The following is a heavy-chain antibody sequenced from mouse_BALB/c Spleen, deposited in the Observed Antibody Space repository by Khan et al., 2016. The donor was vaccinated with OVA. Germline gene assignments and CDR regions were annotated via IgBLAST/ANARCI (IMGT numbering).Heavy chain of an antibody. CDR1: GYTFTTAG. CDR3: DRGGAGFYRSDGGAMEY. Sequence: QIQLVQSGPELMKPGETVRISCKASGYTFTTAGMQWVQKMPGKGLKWIVWIDTHLGVPTYAEDFKGRFAFSLDTSASTAYLQITNLKNEDTATYICDRGGAGFYRSDGGAMEYWGQGTSVTVSS. CDR2: IDTHLGVP. D-gene: IGHD2-12*01. J-gene: IGHJ4*01. V-gene: IGHV9-4*02.